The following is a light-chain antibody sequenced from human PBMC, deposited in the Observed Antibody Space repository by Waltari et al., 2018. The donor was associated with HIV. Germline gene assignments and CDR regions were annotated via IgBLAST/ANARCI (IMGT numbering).Light chain of an antibody. CDR3: GAWDNSLSAWV. CDR1: SSNIGNNY. V-gene: IGLV1-51*01. Sequence: QSVLTQPPSVSAAPGQQVTISCSGSSSNIGNNYVPWYQQPPRTAPKLLIYANNKRPSGMPDRFSGSKSGTSATLGITGLQTGDEADYYCGAWDNSLSAWVLGGGTQLTVL. J-gene: IGLJ3*02. CDR2: ANN.